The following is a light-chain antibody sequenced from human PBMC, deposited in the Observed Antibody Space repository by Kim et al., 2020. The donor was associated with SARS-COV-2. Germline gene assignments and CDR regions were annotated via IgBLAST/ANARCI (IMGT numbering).Light chain of an antibody. CDR3: QQSYSTAWT. CDR2: AAP. CDR1: HNIRIY. J-gene: IGKJ1*01. V-gene: IGKV1-39*01. Sequence: DIQMTQSPSSLSASVGDRVTITCQASHNIRIYLNWYQQKLGRAPKLLIYAAPTLQSGVPSRFSGSASGTDFTLTISSLQPEDFATYYCQQSYSTAWTFGQGTKVDIK.